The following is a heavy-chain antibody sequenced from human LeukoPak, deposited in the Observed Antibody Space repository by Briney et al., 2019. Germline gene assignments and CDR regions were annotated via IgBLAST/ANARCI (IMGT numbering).Heavy chain of an antibody. CDR1: GFTFSTSD. CDR2: IQYDGSRK. J-gene: IGHJ4*02. D-gene: IGHD3-3*01. CDR3: SPDY. Sequence: GGSLRLSCATSGFTFSTSDMHWVRQAPGKGLEWVSFIQYDGSRKNYVDSVKGRFTISRDNAKNTLYLQMNSISYYDFWSGSGSPDYWGQGTLVTVSS. V-gene: IGHV3-30*02.